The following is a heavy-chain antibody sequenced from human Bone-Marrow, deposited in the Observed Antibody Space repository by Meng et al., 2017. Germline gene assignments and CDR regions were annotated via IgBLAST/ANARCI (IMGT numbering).Heavy chain of an antibody. CDR2: ISGSGGST. J-gene: IGHJ4*02. V-gene: IGHV3-23*01. Sequence: GESLKISCAASGFTFSSYAMSWVRQAPGKGLEWVSAISGSGGSTYYADSVKGRFTISRDNSKNTLYLQMNSLRAEDTAVYYCAKDPSSYCSSTSCYAGDDWGQGTLVTVSS. D-gene: IGHD2-2*01. CDR3: AKDPSSYCSSTSCYAGDD. CDR1: GFTFSSYA.